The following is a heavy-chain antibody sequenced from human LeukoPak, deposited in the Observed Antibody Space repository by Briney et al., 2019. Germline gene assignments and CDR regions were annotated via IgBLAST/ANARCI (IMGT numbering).Heavy chain of an antibody. CDR1: GGSISSGGYY. CDR2: IYYSGST. V-gene: IGHV4-31*03. D-gene: IGHD3-16*02. J-gene: IGHJ4*02. Sequence: PSETLSLTCTVSGGSISSGGYYWSWIRQHPGKGLEWIGYIYYSGSTYYNPSLKSRVTISVDTSKNQFSLKLSSVTAADTAVYYCARGFGGVIVYYFDDWGQGTLVTVSS. CDR3: ARGFGGVIVYYFDD.